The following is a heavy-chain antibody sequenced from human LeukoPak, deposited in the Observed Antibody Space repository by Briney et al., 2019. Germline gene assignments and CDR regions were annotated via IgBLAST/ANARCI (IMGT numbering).Heavy chain of an antibody. CDR3: AKARAGDITAAFNY. CDR2: ISSGGNT. Sequence: GGSLRLSCAASGLTFNSYAMSWVRQAPGKGLEWVSGISSGGNTYYADSVKGRFTISRDNSENTLNLQMNSLRAEDTAIYYCAKARAGDITAAFNYWGQGTLVTVSS. J-gene: IGHJ4*02. V-gene: IGHV3-23*01. CDR1: GLTFNSYA. D-gene: IGHD6-13*01.